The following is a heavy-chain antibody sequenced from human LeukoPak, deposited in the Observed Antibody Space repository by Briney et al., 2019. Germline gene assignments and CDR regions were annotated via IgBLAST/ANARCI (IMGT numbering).Heavy chain of an antibody. D-gene: IGHD6-13*01. CDR1: GGSISSYY. CDR3: ARGAGYSIYGWFDP. V-gene: IGHV4-59*01. Sequence: SETLSLTCTVSGGSISSYYWSWIRQPPGKGLEWIGYIYYSGSTNYNPSLKSRVTISVDTSKNQFSLKLSSVTAADTAVYYCARGAGYSIYGWFDPWGQGTLVTVSS. CDR2: IYYSGST. J-gene: IGHJ5*02.